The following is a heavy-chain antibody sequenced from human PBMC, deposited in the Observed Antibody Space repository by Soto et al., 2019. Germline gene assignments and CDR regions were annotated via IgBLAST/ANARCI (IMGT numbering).Heavy chain of an antibody. CDR3: AREKPDTAMVGAFDI. CDR1: GCTFTSYG. D-gene: IGHD5-18*01. J-gene: IGHJ3*02. CDR2: ISAYNGNT. Sequence: ASVKVSCKASGCTFTSYGISWVRQAPGQGLEWMGWISAYNGNTNYAQKLQGRVTMTTDTSTSTAYMELRSLRSDDTAVYYCAREKPDTAMVGAFDIWGQGTMVTVSS. V-gene: IGHV1-18*01.